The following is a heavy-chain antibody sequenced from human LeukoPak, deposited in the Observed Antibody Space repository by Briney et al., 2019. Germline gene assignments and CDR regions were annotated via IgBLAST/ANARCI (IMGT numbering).Heavy chain of an antibody. V-gene: IGHV4-61*02. Sequence: SETLSLTCAVSGGSISSGGYSWSWIRQPPGKGLEWIGRIYTSGSTNYNPSLKSRVTMSVDTSKNQFSLKLSSVTAADTAVYYCARVGYGSSSDYWGQGTLVTVSS. J-gene: IGHJ4*02. D-gene: IGHD6-13*01. CDR2: IYTSGST. CDR3: ARVGYGSSSDY. CDR1: GGSISSGGYS.